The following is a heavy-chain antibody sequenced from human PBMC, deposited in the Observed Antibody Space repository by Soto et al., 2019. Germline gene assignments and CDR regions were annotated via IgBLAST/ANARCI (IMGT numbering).Heavy chain of an antibody. CDR3: ARVRGGYGRDH. V-gene: IGHV3-66*01. CDR1: GFTVSTTY. Sequence: VKLVESGGGLVQPGGSLRLSCAASGFTVSTTYMSWVRQAPGKGLERVSVIYTGGTTYYADSVTGRFVISRDISTNTLYLQMSSLRAADSALYDCARVRGGYGRDHWGQGTPVTVSS. D-gene: IGHD3-22*01. CDR2: IYTGGTT. J-gene: IGHJ4*02.